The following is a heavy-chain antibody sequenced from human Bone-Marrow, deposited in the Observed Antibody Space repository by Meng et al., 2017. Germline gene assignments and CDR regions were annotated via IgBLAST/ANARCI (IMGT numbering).Heavy chain of an antibody. J-gene: IGHJ3*02. CDR1: GYTFTGYY. Sequence: ASVKVSCKASGYTFTGYYMHWVRQAPGQGLEWMGWINPNSGGTNYAQKFQGRVTMTRDTSISTAYMELSRLRSDDTAVYYCAREGNNIVVVVAATRARGAFDIWGQGTMVTVSS. V-gene: IGHV1-2*02. CDR3: AREGNNIVVVVAATRARGAFDI. CDR2: INPNSGGT. D-gene: IGHD2-15*01.